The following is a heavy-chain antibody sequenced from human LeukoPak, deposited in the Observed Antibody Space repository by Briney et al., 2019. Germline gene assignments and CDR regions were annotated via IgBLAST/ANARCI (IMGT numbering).Heavy chain of an antibody. CDR1: GFTFSSYA. CDR3: AKDLEEAVAGTWDY. J-gene: IGHJ4*02. CDR2: ISGSGGST. Sequence: GGSLRLSCAASGFTFSSYAMSWVRQAPGKGLEWVSAISGSGGSTYYADSVKGRFTISRDNSKNTLYLQMNSLRAEDTAVYYCAKDLEEAVAGTWDYWGQETLVTVSS. D-gene: IGHD6-19*01. V-gene: IGHV3-23*01.